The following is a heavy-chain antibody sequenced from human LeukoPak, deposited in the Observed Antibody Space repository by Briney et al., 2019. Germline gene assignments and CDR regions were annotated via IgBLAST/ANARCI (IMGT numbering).Heavy chain of an antibody. V-gene: IGHV3-23*01. CDR3: AKALKVRGILNAFDV. D-gene: IGHD3-3*02. CDR1: GFTFSGSA. CDR2: FGISGDYT. J-gene: IGHJ3*01. Sequence: PGGSLRLSCAASGFTFSGSAMNWVRQAPGKGLEWVSSFGISGDYTYYADSVKGRFTISRDNSKNMVYLQMSTLRAEDTAVYYCAKALKVRGILNAFDVWGQGTMVTVSS.